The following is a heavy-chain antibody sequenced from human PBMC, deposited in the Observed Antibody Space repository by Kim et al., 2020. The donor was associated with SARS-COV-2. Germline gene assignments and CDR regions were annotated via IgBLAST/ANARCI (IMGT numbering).Heavy chain of an antibody. Sequence: GGSLRLSCAASGFTFSNAWMSWVRQAPGKGLEWVGRIKSKTDGGTTDYAAPVKGRFTISRDDSKNTLYLQMNSLKTEDTAVYYCTTEPYSSSWYAAHWGQGTLVTVSS. CDR2: IKSKTDGGTT. D-gene: IGHD6-13*01. V-gene: IGHV3-15*01. CDR1: GFTFSNAW. CDR3: TTEPYSSSWYAAH. J-gene: IGHJ4*02.